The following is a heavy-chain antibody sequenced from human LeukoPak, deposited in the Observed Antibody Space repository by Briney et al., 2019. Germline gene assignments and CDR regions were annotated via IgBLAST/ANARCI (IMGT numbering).Heavy chain of an antibody. D-gene: IGHD3-22*01. Sequence: GGSLRLSCAASGFTFDDYAMHWVRQAPGKGLEWVSGISWNSGSTGYADSVKGRFTISRDNAKNSLYLQMNSLRAEDTALYYCAKAKGLYDSSGYGAHAFDIWGQGTMVTVSS. CDR3: AKAKGLYDSSGYGAHAFDI. CDR2: ISWNSGST. V-gene: IGHV3-9*01. CDR1: GFTFDDYA. J-gene: IGHJ3*02.